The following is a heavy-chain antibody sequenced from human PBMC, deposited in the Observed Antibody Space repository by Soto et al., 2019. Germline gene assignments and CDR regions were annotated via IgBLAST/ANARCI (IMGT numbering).Heavy chain of an antibody. Sequence: SSETQFLTCTVSGGSISSYDLSWIRQPPGKGLEWIGYIYYSGSTNYNPSLKSRVTISVDTSKNQFSLKLSSVTAADTAVYYCAAGRDDYIWGSYRSFDYWGQGTLVTVSS. V-gene: IGHV4-59*08. CDR3: AAGRDDYIWGSYRSFDY. CDR1: GGSISSYD. CDR2: IYYSGST. D-gene: IGHD3-16*02. J-gene: IGHJ4*02.